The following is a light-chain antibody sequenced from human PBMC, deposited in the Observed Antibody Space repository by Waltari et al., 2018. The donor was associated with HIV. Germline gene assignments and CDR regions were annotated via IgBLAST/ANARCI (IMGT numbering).Light chain of an antibody. V-gene: IGKV4-1*01. J-gene: IGKJ4*01. Sequence: DIVMTQSLDSLPVSLGERATLNCTSSRTILFSSDNRNYLAWYQQKPRQPPKLLISWASTRESGVPDRFSGSGSGTDFTLTITRLQAEDVAVYHCQQYFRIPPTFGGGTKVEIK. CDR3: QQYFRIPPT. CDR2: WAS. CDR1: RTILFSSDNRNY.